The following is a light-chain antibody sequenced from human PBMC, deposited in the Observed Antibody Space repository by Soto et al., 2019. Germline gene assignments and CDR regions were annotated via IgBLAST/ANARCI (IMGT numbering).Light chain of an antibody. Sequence: SVLTQPASVSGSPGQSITISCTGTSSDIAAYIYVSWYQQHPGKAPKLMIYEVSNRPSGVSNRFSGSKSGNTASLTISGLQAEDEADYYCSSYTTSSSVVFGGGTKLTVL. CDR3: SSYTTSSSVV. CDR1: SSDIAAYIY. J-gene: IGLJ2*01. CDR2: EVS. V-gene: IGLV2-14*01.